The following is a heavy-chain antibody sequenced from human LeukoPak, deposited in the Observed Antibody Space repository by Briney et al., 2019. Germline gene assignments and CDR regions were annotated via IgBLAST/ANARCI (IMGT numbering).Heavy chain of an antibody. J-gene: IGHJ6*04. V-gene: IGHV1-2*04. CDR2: INPNSGGT. CDR1: GYTFNSYG. Sequence: ASVKVSCKASGYTFNSYGITWVRQAPGQGLEWMGWINPNSGGTNYAQKFQGWVTMTRDTSISTAYMELSRLRSDDTAVYYCARAGVLRGVTTDYYYYYGMDVWGKGTTVTVSS. CDR3: ARAGVLRGVTTDYYYYYGMDV. D-gene: IGHD4-17*01.